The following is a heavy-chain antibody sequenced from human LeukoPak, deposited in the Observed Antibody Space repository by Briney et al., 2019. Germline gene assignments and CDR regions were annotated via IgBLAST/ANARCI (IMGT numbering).Heavy chain of an antibody. CDR2: ISAYNGNT. CDR1: GYTFTSYG. Sequence: ASVKVSCKASGYTFTSYGISWVRQAPGQGLEWMGWISAYNGNTNYAQKLQGRVTMTTDTSTSTAYMELRSLRSDDTAVYYCASELDIVVVPAVIGDDAFDIWGQGTMVTVSS. J-gene: IGHJ3*02. CDR3: ASELDIVVVPAVIGDDAFDI. D-gene: IGHD2-2*03. V-gene: IGHV1-18*01.